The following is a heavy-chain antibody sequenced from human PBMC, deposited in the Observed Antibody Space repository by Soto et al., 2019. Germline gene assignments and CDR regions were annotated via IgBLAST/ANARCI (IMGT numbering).Heavy chain of an antibody. V-gene: IGHV1-8*01. J-gene: IGHJ4*02. Sequence: QVQLVQSGAEVKKPGASVKVSCKASGYTFTSYDINWVRQATGQGLEWMGWMNPNSGNTGYAQKFQGRVTMTRNTSAMSLQMKRPSLRSQDTPVYYFPIGRADYFDYWGQGTLVTVSS. CDR3: PIGRADYFDY. CDR1: GYTFTSYD. CDR2: MNPNSGNT.